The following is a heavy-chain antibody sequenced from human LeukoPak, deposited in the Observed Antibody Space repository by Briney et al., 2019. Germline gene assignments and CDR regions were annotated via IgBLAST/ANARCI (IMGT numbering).Heavy chain of an antibody. J-gene: IGHJ3*02. CDR3: ARGRGSGWYVGAFDI. CDR2: INPNSGGT. D-gene: IGHD6-19*01. CDR1: GYTFTGYY. Sequence: VASVKVSCKASGYTFTGYYMHWVRQAPGQGLEWMGWINPNSGGTNYAQKFQGRVTMTRDTSISTAYMELGRLRSDDTAVYYCARGRGSGWYVGAFDIWGQGTMATVSS. V-gene: IGHV1-2*02.